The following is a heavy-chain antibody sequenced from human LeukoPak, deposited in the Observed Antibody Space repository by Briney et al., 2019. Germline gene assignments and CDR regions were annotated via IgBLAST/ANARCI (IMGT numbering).Heavy chain of an antibody. D-gene: IGHD5-12*01. V-gene: IGHV4-34*01. CDR3: ARVGVATRGSWFDP. Sequence: PSETLSLTCAVYGGSFSGYYWSWIRQPPGKGLEWSGEINHSGSTNYNPSLKSRVTISVDTSKNQFSLKLSSVTAADTAVYYCARVGVATRGSWFDPWGQGTLVTVSS. J-gene: IGHJ5*02. CDR1: GGSFSGYY. CDR2: INHSGST.